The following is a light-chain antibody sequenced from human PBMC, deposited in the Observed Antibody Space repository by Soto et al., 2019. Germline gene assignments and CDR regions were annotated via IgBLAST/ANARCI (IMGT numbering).Light chain of an antibody. V-gene: IGKV1-39*01. Sequence: DIQMTQSPSSLSASVGDRVTITCRASQSISSYLNWYQQKPGKAPKLLIYAASSLQSGVPSRFSGSGSGTDFTLTISSLQPEDFANYYCQKSYSTPRAFGQGTKVDIK. CDR1: QSISSY. CDR3: QKSYSTPRA. CDR2: AAS. J-gene: IGKJ1*01.